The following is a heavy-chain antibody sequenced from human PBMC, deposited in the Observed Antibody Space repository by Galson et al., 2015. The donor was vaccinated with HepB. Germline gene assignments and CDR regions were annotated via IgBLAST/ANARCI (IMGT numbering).Heavy chain of an antibody. V-gene: IGHV1-2*06. CDR3: ARQTTTTVIYHGMDV. Sequence: SVKVSCKASGYTFTGYYMHWVRQAPGQGLEWMGRINPNSGGTDYAQKFRGRVTMTRDTSISTAYMELGSLRSDDTAVYYCARQTTTTVIYHGMDVWGQGTTVTVS. D-gene: IGHD4-11*01. CDR1: GYTFTGYY. J-gene: IGHJ6*02. CDR2: INPNSGGT.